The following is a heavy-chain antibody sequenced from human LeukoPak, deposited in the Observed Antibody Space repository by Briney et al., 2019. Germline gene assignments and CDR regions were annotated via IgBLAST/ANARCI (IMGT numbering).Heavy chain of an antibody. V-gene: IGHV3-21*01. CDR3: ASPKRVAAAGTDWYFDL. D-gene: IGHD6-13*01. CDR2: ISSGGTYI. CDR1: GFTFSTYS. J-gene: IGHJ2*01. Sequence: PGGSLRLSCAASGFTFSTYSMNWVRQAPGKGLEWLSSISSGGTYIYSADSVKGRSTISRDNAKNSLYLEMKRLRAEDTAVYYCASPKRVAAAGTDWYFDLWGRGTLVTVSS.